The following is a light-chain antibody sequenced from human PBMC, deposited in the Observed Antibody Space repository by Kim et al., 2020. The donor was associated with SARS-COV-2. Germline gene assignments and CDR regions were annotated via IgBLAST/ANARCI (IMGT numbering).Light chain of an antibody. Sequence: EIVLTQSPGTLSLSPGERGTLSCRASQSVSRSYLAWYQQKPGQAPRLLIYGASSRATVIPDRFSGSGSGTDFTLTISRLEPEDFAVYYCQQYGSSPYTFGQGTKVDIK. CDR3: QQYGSSPYT. V-gene: IGKV3-20*01. J-gene: IGKJ2*01. CDR1: QSVSRSY. CDR2: GAS.